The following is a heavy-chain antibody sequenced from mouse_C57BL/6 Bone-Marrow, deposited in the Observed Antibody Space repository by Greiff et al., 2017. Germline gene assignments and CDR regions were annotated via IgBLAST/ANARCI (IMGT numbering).Heavy chain of an antibody. Sequence: VQLVESGAELMKPGASVKLSCKATGYTFTGYWIEWVKQRPGHGLEWIGEILPGSGSTNHNEKFKGKATFTADTSSNTAYMQLSSLTTEDSAIYYCARENYYGYGYFDVWGTGTTVTVSS. CDR2: ILPGSGST. V-gene: IGHV1-9*01. D-gene: IGHD1-1*01. J-gene: IGHJ1*03. CDR3: ARENYYGYGYFDV. CDR1: GYTFTGYW.